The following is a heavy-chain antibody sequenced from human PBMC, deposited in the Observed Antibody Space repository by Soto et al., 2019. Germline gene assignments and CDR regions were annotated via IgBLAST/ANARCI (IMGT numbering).Heavy chain of an antibody. D-gene: IGHD1-26*01. V-gene: IGHV1-24*01. CDR1: GYTLTELS. J-gene: IGHJ3*02. Sequence: ASVKVSCKVSGYTLTELSMHWVRQAPGKGLEWMGGFDPEDGETIYAQKIQGRVTMTEDTSTDTAYMELSSLRSEDTAVYYCAIRNSGSYYDAFDIWGQGTMVTVSS. CDR2: FDPEDGET. CDR3: AIRNSGSYYDAFDI.